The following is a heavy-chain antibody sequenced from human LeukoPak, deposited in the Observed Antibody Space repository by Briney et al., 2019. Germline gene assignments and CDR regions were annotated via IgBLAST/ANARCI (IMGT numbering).Heavy chain of an antibody. CDR3: ARDRSQLWFAY. CDR1: GYTXTSYG. Sequence: GASVKVSCKASGYTXTSYGISWVRQAPGQGLEWMGWISAYNGNSNYAQKLQGRVTMTTDTSTSTAYMELRSLRSDDTAVYFCARDRSQLWFAYWGQGTLVTVSS. CDR2: ISAYNGNS. D-gene: IGHD5-18*01. J-gene: IGHJ4*02. V-gene: IGHV1-18*01.